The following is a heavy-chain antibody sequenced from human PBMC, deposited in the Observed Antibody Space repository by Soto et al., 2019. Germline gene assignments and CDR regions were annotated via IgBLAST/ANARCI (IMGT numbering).Heavy chain of an antibody. CDR2: ILYNGST. J-gene: IGHJ6*02. V-gene: IGHV4-61*01. D-gene: IGHD3-10*01. Sequence: PSETLSLTCSVSGGSVTSGRYYLSWIRQPPGKGLEWIGYILYNGSTNYNPSLKSRVTISADTSKNQFSLKLTSVTAADTAVYYCARDRGPSVWGQGTTVTVSS. CDR1: GGSVTSGRYY. CDR3: ARDRGPSV.